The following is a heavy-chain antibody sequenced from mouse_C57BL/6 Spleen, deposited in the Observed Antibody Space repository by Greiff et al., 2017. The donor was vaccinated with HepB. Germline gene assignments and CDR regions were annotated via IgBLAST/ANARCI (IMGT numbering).Heavy chain of an antibody. Sequence: EVKLVESGGGLVQSGRSLRLSCATSGFTFSDFYMEWVRQAPGKGLEWIAASRNKANDYTTEYSASVKGRFIVSRDTSQSILYLQMNALRAEDTASYYCARDSYGLYAMDYWGQGTSVTVSS. V-gene: IGHV7-1*01. CDR1: GFTFSDFY. CDR3: ARDSYGLYAMDY. J-gene: IGHJ4*01. D-gene: IGHD1-1*02. CDR2: SRNKANDYTT.